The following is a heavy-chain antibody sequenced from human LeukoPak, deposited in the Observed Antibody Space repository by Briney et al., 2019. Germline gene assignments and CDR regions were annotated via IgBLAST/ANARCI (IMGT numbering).Heavy chain of an antibody. CDR3: AREGVDSSGFRFDY. Sequence: GGSLRLSCAASGFTFDDYGMSWVRQAPGKGLEWVSGINWNGGSKVYADSVKGRFTISRDNAKNSLYLQMNSLRAEDTALYYCAREGVDSSGFRFDYWGQGTLVTVSS. J-gene: IGHJ4*02. V-gene: IGHV3-20*04. D-gene: IGHD3-22*01. CDR2: INWNGGSK. CDR1: GFTFDDYG.